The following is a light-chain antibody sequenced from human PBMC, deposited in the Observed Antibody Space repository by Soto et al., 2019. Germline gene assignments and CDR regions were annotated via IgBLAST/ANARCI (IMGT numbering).Light chain of an antibody. CDR2: DAS. CDR1: QSVSYY. V-gene: IGKV3-20*01. CDR3: QQYGSSGT. J-gene: IGKJ1*01. Sequence: ETVLTQSPGTLSLSPGERATLSCRASQSVSYYLAWYQQKPGQAPRLLIYDASSRATGVPDRFSGSGSGTDFTLTISRLEPEDFAVYYCQQYGSSGTFGQGTKVDIK.